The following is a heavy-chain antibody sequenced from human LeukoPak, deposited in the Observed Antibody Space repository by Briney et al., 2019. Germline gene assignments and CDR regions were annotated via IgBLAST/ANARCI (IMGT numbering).Heavy chain of an antibody. J-gene: IGHJ4*02. V-gene: IGHV3-21*01. CDR1: GFTFSIYS. D-gene: IGHD6-19*01. CDR2: IDSSGSFK. Sequence: GGSLRLSCVASGFTFSIYSMNWVRQAPGKGLEWVSSIDSSGSFKYFADSVKGRFTISRDNAKNSLYLQVNSLRDEDTAVYYCARDRGSGWYGDLGYWGQGTLVTVSS. CDR3: ARDRGSGWYGDLGY.